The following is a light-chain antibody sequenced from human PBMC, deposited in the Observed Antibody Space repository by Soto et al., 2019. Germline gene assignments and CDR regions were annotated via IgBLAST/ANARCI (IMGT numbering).Light chain of an antibody. CDR2: ATS. CDR3: QHYDSSPWT. J-gene: IGKJ1*01. CDR1: QSVSSNY. V-gene: IGKV3-20*01. Sequence: EIVLTQSPGTLSLSPGERATLSCRASQSVSSNYLAWYQQGPGQAPRLLIYATSNRATGIPDRFSGSGSGTDFTLTISRLEPEDVAVYYCQHYDSSPWTFGHGTKVDIK.